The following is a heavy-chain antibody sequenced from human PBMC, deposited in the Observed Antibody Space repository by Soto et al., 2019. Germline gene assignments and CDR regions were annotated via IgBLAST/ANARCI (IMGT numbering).Heavy chain of an antibody. V-gene: IGHV3-30*18. Sequence: GGSLRLSCAASGLTFSSYGMHWVRQAPGKGLAWVAVISYDGSNKYYADSVKGRLTISRDNSKNTLYLQMNSLRAEDTAVYYCAKFSWAYAEYYGSGSYLDYWGQGTLVTVSS. CDR3: AKFSWAYAEYYGSGSYLDY. CDR2: ISYDGSNK. D-gene: IGHD3-10*01. CDR1: GLTFSSYG. J-gene: IGHJ4*02.